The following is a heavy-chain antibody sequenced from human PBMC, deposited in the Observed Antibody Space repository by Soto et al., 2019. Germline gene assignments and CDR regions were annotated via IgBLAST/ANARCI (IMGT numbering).Heavy chain of an antibody. V-gene: IGHV4-59*01. CDR1: GGSISSYD. D-gene: IGHD2-2*01. Sequence: LSLTCTVSGGSISSYDWGWIRQPPWKGLEWIGYMYYSGGTNYNPSLKSRVTISVDTSKNQFSLKLSSVTAADTAVYYCARERYCSSTSCRYGMDVWGQGTTVTSP. J-gene: IGHJ6*02. CDR2: MYYSGGT. CDR3: ARERYCSSTSCRYGMDV.